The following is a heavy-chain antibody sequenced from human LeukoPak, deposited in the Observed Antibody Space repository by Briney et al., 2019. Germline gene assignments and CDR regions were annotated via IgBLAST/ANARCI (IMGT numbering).Heavy chain of an antibody. Sequence: ASVKVSCKASGYTXTGYHMHWVRQAPGQGLEWMGWINANSGGTDYAQNFQGRVTMTRDTSISAAYMELRSLRSDDTAVYYCARNKGYGSGSYYNGIDYWGQGTLVTVSS. CDR1: GYTXTGYH. V-gene: IGHV1-2*02. CDR3: ARNKGYGSGSYYNGIDY. CDR2: INANSGGT. J-gene: IGHJ4*02. D-gene: IGHD3-10*01.